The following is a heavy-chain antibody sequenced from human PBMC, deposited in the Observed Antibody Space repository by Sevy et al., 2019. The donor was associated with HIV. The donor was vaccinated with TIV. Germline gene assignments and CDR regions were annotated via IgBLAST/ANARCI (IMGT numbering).Heavy chain of an antibody. CDR3: TGATVFGATWFDP. D-gene: IGHD3-3*01. Sequence: GGSLRLSCAASGYTFNNAWMSWVRQAPGKGLEWLGGIKSKTDGGSAEYASPVKGRLTSSRADSKSTLYLQMNRLRTEDTGVYYCTGATVFGATWFDPWGQGALVTVSS. CDR2: IKSKTDGGSA. V-gene: IGHV3-15*01. CDR1: GYTFNNAW. J-gene: IGHJ5*02.